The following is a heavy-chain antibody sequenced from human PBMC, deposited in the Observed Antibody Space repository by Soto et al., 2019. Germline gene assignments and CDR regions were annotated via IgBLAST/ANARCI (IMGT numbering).Heavy chain of an antibody. D-gene: IGHD3-3*01. J-gene: IGHJ6*02. V-gene: IGHV1-69*13. CDR1: GGTFSSYA. CDR3: ARPGGLITTPGAALNYYYYYGMDV. Sequence: SVKVSCKASGGTFSSYAISWVRQAPGQGLEWMGGIIPIFGTANYAQKFQGRVTITADESTSTAYMELSSLRSEDTAVYYCARPGGLITTPGAALNYYYYYGMDVCGQGTTVTVSS. CDR2: IIPIFGTA.